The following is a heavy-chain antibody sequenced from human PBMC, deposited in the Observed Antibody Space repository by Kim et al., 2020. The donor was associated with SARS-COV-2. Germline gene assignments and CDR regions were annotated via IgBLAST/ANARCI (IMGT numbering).Heavy chain of an antibody. V-gene: IGHV7-4-1*02. CDR3: ARDPRTTIFGVVIINGYFDY. D-gene: IGHD3-3*01. CDR1: GYSFTSYA. CDR2: INTNTGNP. J-gene: IGHJ4*02. Sequence: ASVKVSCKASGYSFTSYAMNWVRQAPGQGLEWMGWINTNTGNPTYAQGFTGRFVFSLDTSVSTAYLQISSLKAEYTAVYYCARDPRTTIFGVVIINGYFDYWGQGTLVTVSS.